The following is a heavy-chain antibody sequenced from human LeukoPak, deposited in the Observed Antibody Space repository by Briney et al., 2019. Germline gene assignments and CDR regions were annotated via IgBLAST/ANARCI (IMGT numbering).Heavy chain of an antibody. J-gene: IGHJ4*02. CDR2: IKQDGSEK. CDR3: ARGARSVVPAASFDY. D-gene: IGHD2-2*01. CDR1: GFTFSSYW. V-gene: IGHV3-7*01. Sequence: GGSLRLSCAASGFTFSSYWMSWVRQAPGKGLEWVANIKQDGSEKYYVDSVKGRFTISRDNAKNSLYLQMNSLSAEDMAVYYCARGARSVVPAASFDYWGQGTLVTVSS.